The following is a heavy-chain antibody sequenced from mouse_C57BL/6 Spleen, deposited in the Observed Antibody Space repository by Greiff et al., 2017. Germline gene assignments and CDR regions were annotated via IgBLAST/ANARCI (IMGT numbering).Heavy chain of an antibody. J-gene: IGHJ2*01. CDR3: ARRLYYGNFDY. D-gene: IGHD2-1*01. CDR1: GFTFSDYG. CDR2: ISSGSSTI. Sequence: VPLKESGGGLVTPGGSLKLSCAASGFTFSDYGMHWVRQAPEKGLEWVAYISSGSSTIYYADTVKGRFTISRDNAKNTMFLQMTRLRSEDTAMYYCARRLYYGNFDYGGQGTTLTVSS. V-gene: IGHV5-17*01.